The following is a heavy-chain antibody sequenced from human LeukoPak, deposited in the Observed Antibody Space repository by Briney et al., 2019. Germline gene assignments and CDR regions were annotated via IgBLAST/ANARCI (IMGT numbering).Heavy chain of an antibody. Sequence: SGPTLVNPTQTLTLTCTFSGFSLSTSGVGVGWIRQPPGKALEWLALIYWNDDKRYSPSLKSRLTITKDTSKNQVVLTMTNMDPVDTATYYCAHGRIAAAGPYEGYYFDYWGQGTLVTVSS. J-gene: IGHJ4*02. D-gene: IGHD6-13*01. CDR1: GFSLSTSGVG. CDR3: AHGRIAAAGPYEGYYFDY. V-gene: IGHV2-5*01. CDR2: IYWNDDK.